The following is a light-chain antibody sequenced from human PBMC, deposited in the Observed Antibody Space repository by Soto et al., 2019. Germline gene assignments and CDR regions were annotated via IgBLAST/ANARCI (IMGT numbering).Light chain of an antibody. CDR1: QSISNN. Sequence: EVVMTQSPATLSLSPGESATLSCRASQSISNNLAWYQQKTGQAPRLLIYDVSTRATGVPDRFSGSGSGTELNLTISRLQSEDFALYYCQKYNNWPRTFGQGTKVDIK. CDR3: QKYNNWPRT. V-gene: IGKV3-15*01. J-gene: IGKJ1*01. CDR2: DVS.